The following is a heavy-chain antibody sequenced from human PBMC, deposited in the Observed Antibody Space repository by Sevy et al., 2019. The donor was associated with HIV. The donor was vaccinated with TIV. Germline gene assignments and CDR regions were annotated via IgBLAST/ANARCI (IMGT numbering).Heavy chain of an antibody. Sequence: GGSLRLSCTAFGFTFSTYAMYWVRQAPGKGLEWVAVISDDGNNKDYADSVKGRFTISRDNSKNTLYLQMNSLRADDTAVCYCASHYYDSTGYYFPLEYWGQGTRVAVSS. J-gene: IGHJ4*02. CDR3: ASHYYDSTGYYFPLEY. D-gene: IGHD3-22*01. CDR2: ISDDGNNK. V-gene: IGHV3-30*04. CDR1: GFTFSTYA.